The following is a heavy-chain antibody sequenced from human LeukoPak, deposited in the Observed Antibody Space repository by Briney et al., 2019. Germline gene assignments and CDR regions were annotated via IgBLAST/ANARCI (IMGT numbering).Heavy chain of an antibody. J-gene: IGHJ6*03. CDR2: INHSGST. CDR1: GGSFSGYY. D-gene: IGHD3-10*01. V-gene: IGHV4-34*01. Sequence: PSETLSLTCAVYGGSFSGYYWSWIRQPPGKGLEWIGEINHSGSTNYNPSLKSRVTISVDTSKNLFSLKLSSVTAADTAVYYCARGITMVRGVYYYYYMDVWGKGTTVTVSS. CDR3: ARGITMVRGVYYYYYMDV.